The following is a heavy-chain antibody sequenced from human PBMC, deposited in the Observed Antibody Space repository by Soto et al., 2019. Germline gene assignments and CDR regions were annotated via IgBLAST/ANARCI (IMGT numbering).Heavy chain of an antibody. D-gene: IGHD2-8*01. CDR1: GYDFTRNW. Sequence: PGESLKISCDTSGYDFTRNWIGCVRQRPGKGLECVGLVYPRGSDTRYSPSFRGHVSMSADESVRTAYLQWTSLEASDTAIYYRARQFCTTTDCSMYFDKWGQGTPVTVS. CDR3: ARQFCTTTDCSMYFDK. V-gene: IGHV5-51*01. CDR2: VYPRGSDT. J-gene: IGHJ4*02.